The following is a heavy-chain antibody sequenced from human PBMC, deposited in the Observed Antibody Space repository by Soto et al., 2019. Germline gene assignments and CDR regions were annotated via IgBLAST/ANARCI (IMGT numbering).Heavy chain of an antibody. CDR1: GYTFTSYD. CDR2: MNPNSGNT. Sequence: QVQLVQSGAEVKKPGASVKVSCKASGYTFTSYDINWVRQATGQGLEWMGWMNPNSGNTGYAQKFQGRVTMTRNTSISTAYMELSSLRSEDTSVYYCARGPTIFGVVRYYYSYMDVWGKGTTVTVSS. V-gene: IGHV1-8*01. D-gene: IGHD3-3*01. CDR3: ARGPTIFGVVRYYYSYMDV. J-gene: IGHJ6*03.